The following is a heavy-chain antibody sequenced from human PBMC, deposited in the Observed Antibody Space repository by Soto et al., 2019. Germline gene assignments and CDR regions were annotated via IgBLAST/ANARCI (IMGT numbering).Heavy chain of an antibody. CDR1: GFTFSSYS. CDR2: ISRSSDNI. D-gene: IGHD2-15*01. CDR3: AHCSGGSCYSDGFDI. Sequence: GGSLGLSCAASGFTFSSYSMIWVRQAPGKGLEWVSAISRSSDNILYADSVKGRFTISRDNSKNTLYLQMNSLRAEDTAVYYCAHCSGGSCYSDGFDIWGQGTMVTVSS. J-gene: IGHJ3*02. V-gene: IGHV3-23*01.